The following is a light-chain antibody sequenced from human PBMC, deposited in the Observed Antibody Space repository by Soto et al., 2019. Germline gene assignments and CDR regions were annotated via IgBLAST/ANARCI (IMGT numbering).Light chain of an antibody. CDR1: QSVSSN. Sequence: ETVMTQSPATLSVSPGERATLSCWASQSVSSNLAWYQQKPGQAPRLLIYDVSIRATGIPARFNGSGSGTEFTLTISSLQSEDFAVYYCQQYNNWPPTFGQGTKVDI. V-gene: IGKV3-15*01. CDR2: DVS. J-gene: IGKJ1*01. CDR3: QQYNNWPPT.